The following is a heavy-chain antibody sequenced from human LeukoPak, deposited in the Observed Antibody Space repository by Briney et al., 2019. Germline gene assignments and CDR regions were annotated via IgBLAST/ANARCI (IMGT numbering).Heavy chain of an antibody. V-gene: IGHV5-51*01. CDR3: ALFEFLFGEIDIWFDP. Sequence: GESPQTCCKGSGYNITIYWNGCVRQMPGKSLEWRGVINPGDSDTKYSPSFQGQVTIPADNSISTAYLQWSSLKAADTAEYYCALFEFLFGEIDIWFDPWGQGTQVTVSS. CDR2: INPGDSDT. D-gene: IGHD3-10*02. J-gene: IGHJ5*02. CDR1: GYNITIYW.